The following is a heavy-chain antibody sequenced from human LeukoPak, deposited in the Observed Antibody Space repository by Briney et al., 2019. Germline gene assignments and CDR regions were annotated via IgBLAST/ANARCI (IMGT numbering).Heavy chain of an antibody. Sequence: GGSLRLSCAASGFTFSSYWMSWVRQAPGKGLGWVANIKQDGSEKYYVDSVKGRFTISRDNAKNSLYLQMNSLRTEDTAVYYCARDKIVGATNFDYWGQGTLVTVSS. CDR3: ARDKIVGATNFDY. CDR1: GFTFSSYW. CDR2: IKQDGSEK. J-gene: IGHJ4*02. V-gene: IGHV3-7*01. D-gene: IGHD1-26*01.